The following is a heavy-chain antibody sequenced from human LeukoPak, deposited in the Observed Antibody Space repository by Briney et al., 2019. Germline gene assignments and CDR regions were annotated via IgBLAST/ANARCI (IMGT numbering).Heavy chain of an antibody. J-gene: IGHJ4*02. D-gene: IGHD2-2*01. V-gene: IGHV3-23*01. CDR2: VSGDGRGT. CDR3: AKVGVPAAMRRSERSYFDY. Sequence: GGSLRLSCAASGFTFSTYAMTWVRQAPGKGLEWVSAVSGDGRGTYYADSVKGRFTISRDNSKNTLYLQMNSLRADDTAVLYCAKVGVPAAMRRSERSYFDYWGQGTLVTVSS. CDR1: GFTFSTYA.